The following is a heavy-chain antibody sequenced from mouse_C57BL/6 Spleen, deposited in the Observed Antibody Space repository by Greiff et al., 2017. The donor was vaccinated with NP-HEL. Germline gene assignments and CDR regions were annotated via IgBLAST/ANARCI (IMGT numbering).Heavy chain of an antibody. Sequence: EVHLVESGPGLVKPSQSLSLTCSVTGYSITSGYYWYWIRQSPGNKLEWMGYISYDGSNNYNPSLKNRISITRDTSKNQCFLKLNSVTTEDTATYCCARGYYGWYFEVWGTGATVTVST. D-gene: IGHD1-1*01. V-gene: IGHV3-6*01. CDR3: ARGYYGWYFEV. CDR2: ISYDGSN. J-gene: IGHJ1*03. CDR1: GYSITSGYY.